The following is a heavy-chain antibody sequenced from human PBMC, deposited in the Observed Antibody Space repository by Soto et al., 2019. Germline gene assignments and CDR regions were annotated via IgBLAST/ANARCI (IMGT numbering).Heavy chain of an antibody. V-gene: IGHV4-34*01. Sequence: QVQLQQWGAGLLKPSETLSLTCAVYGGSFSGYYWSWIRQPPGKGLEWIGEINHSGSTNYNPSLKSRVTISVDTSKNQFSLKLSSVTAADTAVYYCARGDRRTDYIWGSYRYTPQVAFDIWGQGTMVTVSS. CDR3: ARGDRRTDYIWGSYRYTPQVAFDI. CDR2: INHSGST. CDR1: GGSFSGYY. J-gene: IGHJ3*02. D-gene: IGHD3-16*02.